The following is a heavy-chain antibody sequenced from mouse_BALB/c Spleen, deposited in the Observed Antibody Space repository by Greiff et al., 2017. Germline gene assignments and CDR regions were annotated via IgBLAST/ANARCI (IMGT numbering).Heavy chain of an antibody. D-gene: IGHD2-1*01. CDR3: ARIYGNYFFYAMDY. V-gene: IGHV3-8*02. J-gene: IGHJ4*01. Sequence: EVKLMESGPSLVKPSQTLSLTCSVTGDSITSGYWNWIRKFPGNKLEYMGYISYSGSTYYNPSLKSRISITRDTSKNQYYLQLNSVTTEDTATYYCARIYGNYFFYAMDYWGQGTSVTVSS. CDR1: GDSITSGY. CDR2: ISYSGST.